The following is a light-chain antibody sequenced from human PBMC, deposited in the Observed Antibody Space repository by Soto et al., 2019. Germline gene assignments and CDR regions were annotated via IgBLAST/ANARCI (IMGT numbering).Light chain of an antibody. CDR3: QQSYSTRIT. CDR1: QTISGW. J-gene: IGKJ5*01. CDR2: AAS. V-gene: IGKV1-39*01. Sequence: DIQMTQSPSTLSASIGDRVTITCRASQTISGWLAWHQQKPGKAPKLLIYAASTLQSGVPSRFSGSGSGTDFTLTISSLQPDDFATYYCQQSYSTRITFGQGTRLEI.